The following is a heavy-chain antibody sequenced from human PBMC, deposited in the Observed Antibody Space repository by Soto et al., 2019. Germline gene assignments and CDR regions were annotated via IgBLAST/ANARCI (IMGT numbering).Heavy chain of an antibody. CDR3: VRETQIVMVVVPTPGSPGAFDM. CDR2: VSHDGVNK. CDR1: GFSFRNYN. Sequence: QMQLVESGGGVVQPGRSLSLSCAASGFSFRNYNLHWVRQAPGKGLEWVAVVSHDGVNKHYAESVKGRLSISRDSSRDTLYLQMNSLRPEDTAVYYCVRETQIVMVVVPTPGSPGAFDMWGQGTMVTVSS. J-gene: IGHJ3*02. D-gene: IGHD2-15*01. V-gene: IGHV3-30-3*01.